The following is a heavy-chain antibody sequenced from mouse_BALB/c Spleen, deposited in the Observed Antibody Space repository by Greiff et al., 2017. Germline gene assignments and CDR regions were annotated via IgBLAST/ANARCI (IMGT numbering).Heavy chain of an antibody. CDR2: INSNGGST. CDR3: ARDPRFAY. J-gene: IGHJ3*01. CDR1: GFTFSSYG. V-gene: IGHV5-6-3*01. Sequence: EVQRVESGGGLVQPGGSLKLSCAASGFTFSSYGMSWVRQTPDKRLELVATINSNGGSTYYPDSVKGRFTISRDNAKNTLYLQMSSLKSEDTAMYYCARDPRFAYWGQGTLVTVSA.